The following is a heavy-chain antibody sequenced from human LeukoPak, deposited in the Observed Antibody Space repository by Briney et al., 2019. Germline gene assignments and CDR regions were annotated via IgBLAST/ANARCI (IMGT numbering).Heavy chain of an antibody. Sequence: ERSLRLSCAASGFSFSSYGMRWVRQAPGKGLEWVGDIWYDGSHTYYADSVKGRFTISRDNSMNTLYMQMNSLRGEDAAVYYCVRGGYCSGTSCAHYDGMDVWGQGTTVTVSS. J-gene: IGHJ6*02. CDR3: VRGGYCSGTSCAHYDGMDV. V-gene: IGHV3-33*01. D-gene: IGHD2-2*01. CDR1: GFSFSSYG. CDR2: IWYDGSHT.